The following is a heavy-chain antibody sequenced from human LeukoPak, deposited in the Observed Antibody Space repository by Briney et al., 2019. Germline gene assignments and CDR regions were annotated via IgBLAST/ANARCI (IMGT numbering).Heavy chain of an antibody. J-gene: IGHJ6*03. CDR1: GGSISSYY. D-gene: IGHD2-15*01. V-gene: IGHV4-59*01. CDR2: IYYSGST. Sequence: SETLSLTCTVSGGSISSYYWSWIRQPPGKGLEWIGHIYYSGSTKYNPSLKSRVTISVDTSKNQFSLKLSSLTAADTAVYYCAGVGGYMDVWGKGTTVTISS. CDR3: AGVGGYMDV.